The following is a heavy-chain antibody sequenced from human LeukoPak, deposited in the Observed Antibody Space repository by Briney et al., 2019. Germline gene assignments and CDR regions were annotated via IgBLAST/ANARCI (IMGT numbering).Heavy chain of an antibody. J-gene: IGHJ4*02. CDR1: GFTFSNYN. CDR3: ARGVGERLKIQLWLD. CDR2: ITSSSTYI. Sequence: GGSLRLSCAASGFTFSNYNMNWVRQAPGKGLEWVSSITSSSTYIYYADSVKGRFTISRDNAENSLYLQMNRLRAEDTAVYYCARGVGERLKIQLWLDWGQGTLVTVSS. V-gene: IGHV3-21*01. D-gene: IGHD5-18*01.